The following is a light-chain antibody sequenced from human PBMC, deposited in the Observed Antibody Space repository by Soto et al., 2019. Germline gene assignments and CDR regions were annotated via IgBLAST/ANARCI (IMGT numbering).Light chain of an antibody. J-gene: IGKJ4*01. CDR1: QSVSSY. CDR3: QQRSKWPLT. Sequence: EIVLTQSPATLSLSPGERATLSCRASQSVSSYLAWYQQKPGQAPRLLIYDASNRATGIPARFSGSGSGPAFTLTISSLAPEDFAVYYCQQRSKWPLTFGGGTKVAIK. V-gene: IGKV3-11*01. CDR2: DAS.